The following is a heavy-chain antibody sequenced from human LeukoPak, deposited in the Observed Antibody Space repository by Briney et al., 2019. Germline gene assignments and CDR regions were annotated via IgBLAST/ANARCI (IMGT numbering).Heavy chain of an antibody. V-gene: IGHV3-20*04. CDR3: ARGGSTTVTKYVDY. J-gene: IGHJ4*02. Sequence: GGSLRLSCAASGFTFDDYGMSWVRRAPGKGLEWVSGINWNGGSTGYADSVKGRFTISRDNAKNSLYLQMNSLRAEDTALYYCARGGSTTVTKYVDYWGQGTLVTVSS. CDR1: GFTFDDYG. D-gene: IGHD4-11*01. CDR2: INWNGGST.